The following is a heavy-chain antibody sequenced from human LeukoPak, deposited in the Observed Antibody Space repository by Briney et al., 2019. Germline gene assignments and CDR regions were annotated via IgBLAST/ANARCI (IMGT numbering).Heavy chain of an antibody. CDR3: AKSGVVVRYYFDY. V-gene: IGHV3-23*01. Sequence: GGSLRLSCAASGFTLSSYGMSWVRQAPGKGLEWVSAISGSGGSTYYADSVKGRFTISRDNSKNTLYLQMNSLRAEDTAVYYCAKSGVVVRYYFDYWGQGTLVTVSS. CDR2: ISGSGGST. J-gene: IGHJ4*02. D-gene: IGHD3-22*01. CDR1: GFTLSSYG.